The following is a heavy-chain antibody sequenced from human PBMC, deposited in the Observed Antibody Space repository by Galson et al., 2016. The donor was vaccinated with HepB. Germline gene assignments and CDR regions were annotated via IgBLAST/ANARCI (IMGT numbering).Heavy chain of an antibody. J-gene: IGHJ4*02. CDR3: ARQSLGQFSVYFDY. CDR2: IYPGDSDT. Sequence: QSGAEVTKPGESLKISCKASGYSFTNYWIGWVRQMPGKGLEWMGVIYPGDSDTRYSPSFQGLVTISADKSITTAYLQWSSLKASDTAMYYCARQSLGQFSVYFDYWGQGTLVTVSS. V-gene: IGHV5-51*01. CDR1: GYSFTNYW. D-gene: IGHD3-10*01.